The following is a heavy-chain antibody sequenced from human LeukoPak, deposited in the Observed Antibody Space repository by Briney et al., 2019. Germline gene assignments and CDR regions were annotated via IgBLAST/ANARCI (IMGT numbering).Heavy chain of an antibody. J-gene: IGHJ6*03. CDR2: INPNSGGT. CDR1: GYTFTGYY. D-gene: IGHD3-22*01. V-gene: IGHV1-2*06. CDR3: ARDASYYYCSSGYPFHYYMDV. Sequence: ASVKVSCKASGYTFTGYYMHWVRQAPGQGLEWMGRINPNSGGTNYAQKFQGRVTMTRDTSISTAYMELSRLRSDDTAVYYCARDASYYYCSSGYPFHYYMDVWGKGTTVTVSS.